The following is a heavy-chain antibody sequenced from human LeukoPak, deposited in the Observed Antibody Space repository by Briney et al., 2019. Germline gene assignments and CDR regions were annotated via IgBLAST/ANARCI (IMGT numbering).Heavy chain of an antibody. J-gene: IGHJ3*02. CDR3: AGGEYDFWSGYLDAFDI. Sequence: GGSLRLSCAASGFTFSSYSMNWVRQAPGKGLEWVSYISSSSSTIYYADSVKGRFTISRENAKNSLYLQMNSLRAEDTAVYYCAGGEYDFWSGYLDAFDIWGQGTMVTVSS. V-gene: IGHV3-48*01. D-gene: IGHD3-3*01. CDR2: ISSSSSTI. CDR1: GFTFSSYS.